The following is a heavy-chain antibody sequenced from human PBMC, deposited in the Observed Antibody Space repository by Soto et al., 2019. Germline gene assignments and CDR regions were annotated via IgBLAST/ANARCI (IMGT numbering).Heavy chain of an antibody. V-gene: IGHV4-30-4*01. D-gene: IGHD3-22*01. Sequence: SETLSLTCTVSGGPISSDDYYWSWIRQAPGRGLEWIGYIHSSGSIYYNPSLKSRATMSIDTAGNQFSLKVSSVTVADTAVYYCARDLDGLHDDTSGPFPRPGWGQGTLVTVS. CDR1: GGPISSDDYY. CDR2: IHSSGSI. CDR3: ARDLDGLHDDTSGPFPRPG. J-gene: IGHJ1*01.